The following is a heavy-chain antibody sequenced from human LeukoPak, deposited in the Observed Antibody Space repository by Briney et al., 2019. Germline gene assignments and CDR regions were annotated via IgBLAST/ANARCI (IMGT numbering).Heavy chain of an antibody. V-gene: IGHV4-38-2*02. Sequence: SETLSLTCSVSGYSISSGYDWGWIRQPPGKGLEWIGSIYYRRTTYYNPSLKNRVTISVDTSKNQFSLKLSSVTAADTAVYYCARLVVGATGALDYWGQGTLVTVSS. J-gene: IGHJ4*02. CDR2: IYYRRTT. D-gene: IGHD1-26*01. CDR3: ARLVVGATGALDY. CDR1: GYSISSGYD.